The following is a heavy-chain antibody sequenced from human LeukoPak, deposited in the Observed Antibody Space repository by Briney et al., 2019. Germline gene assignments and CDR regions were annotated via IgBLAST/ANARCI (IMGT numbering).Heavy chain of an antibody. CDR1: GGSISSGSYY. Sequence: SQTLSLTCTVSGGSISSGSYYWSWIRQPAGKGLEWIGRIYTSGSTNYNPSLKSRVTISVDTSKNQFSLKLGSVTAADTAVYYCARETPTSNYDYVWGSYRTDYWGQGTLVTVSS. V-gene: IGHV4-61*02. J-gene: IGHJ4*02. D-gene: IGHD3-16*02. CDR3: ARETPTSNYDYVWGSYRTDY. CDR2: IYTSGST.